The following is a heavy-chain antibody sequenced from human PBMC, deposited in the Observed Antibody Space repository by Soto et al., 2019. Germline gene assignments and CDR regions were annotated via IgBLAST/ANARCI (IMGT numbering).Heavy chain of an antibody. D-gene: IGHD6-25*01. J-gene: IGHJ5*02. V-gene: IGHV4-59*01. CDR3: ARGADWFDP. Sequence: PSETLSLTCTVSGDSITTYYWSWIRQPPGKGLEWIGYTYYNGRTTYNPSLMGRVTISLDTSKNQFSLNLRSVTAADTAVYYCARGADWFDPWGQGTLVTVAS. CDR1: GDSITTYY. CDR2: TYYNGRT.